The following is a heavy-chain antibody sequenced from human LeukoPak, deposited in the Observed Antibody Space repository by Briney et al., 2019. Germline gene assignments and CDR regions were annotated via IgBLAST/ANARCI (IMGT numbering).Heavy chain of an antibody. J-gene: IGHJ4*02. CDR2: ISSSSSTI. Sequence: GGSLRLSCAASGFTFSSYSMNWVRQAPGKGLEWVSYISSSSSTIYYADSVKGRFTISRDNAKNSPYLQMNSLRAEDTAVYYCAREREFDYWGQGTLVTVSS. CDR1: GFTFSSYS. CDR3: AREREFDY. V-gene: IGHV3-48*04.